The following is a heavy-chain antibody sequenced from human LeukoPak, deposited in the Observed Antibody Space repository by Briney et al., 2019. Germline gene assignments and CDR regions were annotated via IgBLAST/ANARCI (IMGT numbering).Heavy chain of an antibody. CDR1: GFTFSSYW. V-gene: IGHV3-7*01. CDR2: IKQDGSEK. J-gene: IGHJ6*02. CDR3: ARFRGTDGLDV. D-gene: IGHD3-16*01. Sequence: GGSLRLSCAASGFTFSSYWMSWVRQAPGKGLEWVANIKQDGSEKYYVDSVKGRFTITRDNAKDSLYLQMVSLRAEDTAVYYCARFRGTDGLDVWGQGTTVTVS.